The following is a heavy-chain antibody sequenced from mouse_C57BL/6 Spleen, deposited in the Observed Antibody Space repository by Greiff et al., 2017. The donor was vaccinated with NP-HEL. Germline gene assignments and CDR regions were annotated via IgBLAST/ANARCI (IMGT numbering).Heavy chain of an antibody. V-gene: IGHV1-82*01. CDR3: ARERITTVVATDAMDY. CDR1: GYAFSSSW. Sequence: QVQLKQSGPELVKPGASVKISCKASGYAFSSSWMNWVKQRPGKGLEWIGRIYPGDGDTNYTGKFKGKATLTADKSSSTAYMQLSSLTSEDSAVYFCARERITTVVATDAMDYWGQGTSVTVSS. CDR2: IYPGDGDT. J-gene: IGHJ4*01. D-gene: IGHD1-1*01.